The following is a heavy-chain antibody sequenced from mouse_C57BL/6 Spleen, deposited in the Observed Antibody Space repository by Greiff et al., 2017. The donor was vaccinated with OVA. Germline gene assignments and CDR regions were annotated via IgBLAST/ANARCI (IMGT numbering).Heavy chain of an antibody. J-gene: IGHJ1*03. CDR1: GYSITSGYY. CDR3: AREDDNWYFDV. CDR2: ISYDGSN. V-gene: IGHV3-6*01. Sequence: VQLQQSGPGLVKPSQSLSLTCSVTGYSITSGYYWNWIRQFPGNKLEWMGYISYDGSNNYNPSLKNRISITRDTSKNQFFLKLNSVTTEDTATYYCAREDDNWYFDVWGTGTTVTVSS.